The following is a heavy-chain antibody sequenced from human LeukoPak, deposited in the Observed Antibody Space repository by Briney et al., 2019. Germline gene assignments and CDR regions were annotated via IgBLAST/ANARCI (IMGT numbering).Heavy chain of an antibody. CDR1: GGSFSGYY. CDR2: INHSGST. J-gene: IGHJ4*02. V-gene: IGHV4-34*01. CDR3: ARRLYQLPRIYYFDY. D-gene: IGHD2-2*01. Sequence: SETLSLTCAVYGGSFSGYYWSWIRQPPGKGLECIGEINHSGSTNYNPSLKSRVTISVDTSKNQFSLKLSSVTAADTAVYYCARRLYQLPRIYYFDYWGQGTLVTVSS.